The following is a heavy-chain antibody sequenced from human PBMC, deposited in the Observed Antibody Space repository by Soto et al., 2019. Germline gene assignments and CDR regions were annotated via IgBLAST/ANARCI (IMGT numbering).Heavy chain of an antibody. V-gene: IGHV6-1*01. Sequence: SHTLSLTCAISGDSVSSNSAAWNWIRQSPSGGLEWLGRTYYRSKWYNEYAVSVKGRITVNPDTSKNQFSLQLNSVTPEDTAIYYCARSQGFLDYWGQGTLVTVSS. CDR2: TYYRSKWYN. D-gene: IGHD2-15*01. CDR1: GDSVSSNSAA. CDR3: ARSQGFLDY. J-gene: IGHJ4*02.